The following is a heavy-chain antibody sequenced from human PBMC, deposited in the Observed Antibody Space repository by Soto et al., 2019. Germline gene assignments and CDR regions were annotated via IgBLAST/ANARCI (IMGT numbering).Heavy chain of an antibody. CDR1: GGTFSSYT. CDR2: IIPILGIA. V-gene: IGHV1-69*02. J-gene: IGHJ4*02. D-gene: IGHD3-10*01. CDR3: ARGAGGSGIDY. Sequence: QVQLVQSGAEVQKPGSSVKVSCKASGGTFSSYTISWVRQAPGQGLEWMGRIIPILGIANYAQKFQGRVTITADKSTSTAYIELSSLRSEDTAVYYCARGAGGSGIDYWGQGTLVTVSS.